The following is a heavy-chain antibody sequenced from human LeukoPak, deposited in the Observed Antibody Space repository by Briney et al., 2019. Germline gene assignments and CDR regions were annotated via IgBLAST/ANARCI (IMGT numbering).Heavy chain of an antibody. Sequence: QSGGSLRLSCAASGFTFSSYGMHWVRQAPGKGLEWVAVISYDGSNKYYADSVKGRFTISRDNSKNTLYLQMNSLRAEDTAVYYRAGELAAAGSNFDYWGQGTLVTVSS. CDR3: AGELAAAGSNFDY. J-gene: IGHJ4*02. CDR1: GFTFSSYG. D-gene: IGHD6-13*01. CDR2: ISYDGSNK. V-gene: IGHV3-30*03.